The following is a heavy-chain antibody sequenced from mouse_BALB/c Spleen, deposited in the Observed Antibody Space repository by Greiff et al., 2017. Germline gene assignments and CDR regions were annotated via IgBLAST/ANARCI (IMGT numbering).Heavy chain of an antibody. CDR2: IHYSGST. CDR3: ASNYRYDVGAWFAY. CDR1: GYSITSGYS. D-gene: IGHD2-14*01. J-gene: IGHJ3*01. V-gene: IGHV3-1*02. Sequence: DVKLQESGPDLVKPSQSLSLTCTVTGYSITSGYSWHWIRQFPGNKLEWMGYIHYSGSTNYNPSLKSRISITRDTSKNQFFLQLNSVTTEDTATYYCASNYRYDVGAWFAYWGQGTLVTVSA.